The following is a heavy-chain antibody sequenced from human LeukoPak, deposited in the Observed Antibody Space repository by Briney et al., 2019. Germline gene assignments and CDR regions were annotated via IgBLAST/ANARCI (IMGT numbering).Heavy chain of an antibody. V-gene: IGHV1-24*01. D-gene: IGHD6-6*01. CDR1: GYTLTELS. J-gene: IGHJ4*02. Sequence: ASVKVSCKVSGYTLTELSMHWVRQAPGKGLEWMGGFDPEDGETIYAQKFQGRVTMTEDTSTDTAYMELSSLRSEDTAVYYFATGEHSVVAARYTFDYWGQGTLVTVSS. CDR3: ATGEHSVVAARYTFDY. CDR2: FDPEDGET.